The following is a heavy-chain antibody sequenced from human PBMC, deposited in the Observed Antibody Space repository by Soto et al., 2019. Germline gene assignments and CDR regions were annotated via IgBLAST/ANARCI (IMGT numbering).Heavy chain of an antibody. D-gene: IGHD3-16*01. CDR1: GVTFSSYA. V-gene: IGHV3-23*01. Sequence: PGGSLRLSCAASGVTFSSYAMSWVSQAPGKGLEWVSAISGSGGSTYYADSVKGRFTISRDNSKNTLYLQMNSLRAEDTAVYYCAKVWSDYVWGSSMDVWGQGTTVTVSS. CDR3: AKVWSDYVWGSSMDV. J-gene: IGHJ6*02. CDR2: ISGSGGST.